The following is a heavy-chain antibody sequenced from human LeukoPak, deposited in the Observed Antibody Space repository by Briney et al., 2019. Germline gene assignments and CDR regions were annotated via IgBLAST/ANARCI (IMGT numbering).Heavy chain of an antibody. CDR2: INRSGRA. CDR1: GGSFSGDY. J-gene: IGHJ5*02. V-gene: IGHV4-34*01. CDR3: ARHKIVITMLGVHRWFDP. Sequence: SETLTLTCAVYGGSFSGDYWSWIRQPPGKGLEWIGDINRSGRAVYNTSLKSRVIISVDTSKNQFSPKVNSVTAADTAVYYCARHKIVITMLGVHRWFDPWGQGTLVAVSS. D-gene: IGHD3-3*01.